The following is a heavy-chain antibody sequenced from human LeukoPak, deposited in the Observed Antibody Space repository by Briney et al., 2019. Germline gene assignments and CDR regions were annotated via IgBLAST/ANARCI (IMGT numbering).Heavy chain of an antibody. Sequence: GGSLRLSCAASEFTFFTYWMSWVRQAPGKGLEWVANIKQDGGEKCYVDSVKGRFTISRDNAKNSLYLQMNSLRAEDTAVYYCARAGRKSRGVDLVRKKETGYYYYMDVWGKGATVTLSS. V-gene: IGHV3-7*01. CDR2: IKQDGGEK. CDR1: EFTFFTYW. CDR3: ARAGRKSRGVDLVRKKETGYYYYMDV. J-gene: IGHJ6*03. D-gene: IGHD3-10*02.